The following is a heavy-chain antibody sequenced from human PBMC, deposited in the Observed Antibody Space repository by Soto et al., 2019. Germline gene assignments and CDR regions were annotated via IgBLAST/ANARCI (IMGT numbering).Heavy chain of an antibody. CDR3: ARQVAAAGTDYYYGMDV. V-gene: IGHV5-51*01. CDR1: GYSFTSYW. Sequence: PGESLKISCKGSGYSFTSYWIGWVRQMPGKGLEWMGIIYPGDSDTRYSPSFQGQVTISADKSISTAYLQWSSLKASDTAMYYCARQVAAAGTDYYYGMDVWGQGTTVTVSS. CDR2: IYPGDSDT. D-gene: IGHD6-13*01. J-gene: IGHJ6*02.